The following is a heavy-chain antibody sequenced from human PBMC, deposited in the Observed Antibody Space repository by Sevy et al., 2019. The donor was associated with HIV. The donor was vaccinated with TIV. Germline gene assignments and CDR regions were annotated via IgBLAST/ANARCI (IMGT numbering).Heavy chain of an antibody. CDR2: SSYDGGNI. V-gene: IGHV3-30*19. Sequence: GGSLRLSCAASGFTFSSYGMHWVRQAPGKGLEWVAVSSYDGGNIYYADSVQGLFTVSRDNSKNTLYLQMNSLRPEDTAMYYCARDFYEFGDPRGLDYWGQGVLVTVSS. J-gene: IGHJ4*02. D-gene: IGHD4-17*01. CDR3: ARDFYEFGDPRGLDY. CDR1: GFTFSSYG.